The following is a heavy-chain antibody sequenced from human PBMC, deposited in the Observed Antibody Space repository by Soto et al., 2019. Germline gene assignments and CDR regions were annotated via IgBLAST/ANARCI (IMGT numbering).Heavy chain of an antibody. CDR3: AKEVDYAGPYGMDV. CDR2: ISGSGGSI. V-gene: IGHV3-23*01. D-gene: IGHD4-17*01. Sequence: PGGSLRLSCAASGFTFSSYSMTWVRQAPGKGLEWVSVISGSGGSIYYADPVKGRFTISRDNSKNTLFLQVGSLRPEDTAVYYCAKEVDYAGPYGMDVWGQGTTVTVSS. CDR1: GFTFSSYS. J-gene: IGHJ6*02.